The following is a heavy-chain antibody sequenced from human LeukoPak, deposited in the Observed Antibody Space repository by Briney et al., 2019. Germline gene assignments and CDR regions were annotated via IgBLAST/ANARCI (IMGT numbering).Heavy chain of an antibody. Sequence: GASVKVSCKASGYTFTSYDINWVRQATGQGLEWMGWMNPNNGNTGFAQKFQGRVTITRNTSISTAYMELSSLTFEDTAVYYCARANPDGRYSYGYTDFWGQGTLVTVSS. CDR2: MNPNNGNT. J-gene: IGHJ4*02. CDR1: GYTFTSYD. V-gene: IGHV1-8*03. D-gene: IGHD5-18*01. CDR3: ARANPDGRYSYGYTDF.